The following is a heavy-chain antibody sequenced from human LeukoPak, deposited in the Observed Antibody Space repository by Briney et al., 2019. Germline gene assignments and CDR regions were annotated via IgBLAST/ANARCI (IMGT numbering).Heavy chain of an antibody. Sequence: SETLSLTCTVSGGSISSSSYYWGWIRQPPGKGLEWIGSIYYSGSTYYNPSLKSRVTISVDTSKSQFSLKLSSVTAADTAVYYCARHHYYGSGSYWTIDYWGQGTLVTVSS. J-gene: IGHJ4*02. V-gene: IGHV4-39*01. CDR1: GGSISSSSYY. D-gene: IGHD3-10*01. CDR3: ARHHYYGSGSYWTIDY. CDR2: IYYSGST.